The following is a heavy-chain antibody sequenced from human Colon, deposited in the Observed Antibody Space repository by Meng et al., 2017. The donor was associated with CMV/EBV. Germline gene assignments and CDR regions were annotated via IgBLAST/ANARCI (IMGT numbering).Heavy chain of an antibody. CDR2: ISSSGSYI. D-gene: IGHD2/OR15-2a*01. CDR1: GFIFSDHN. CDR3: TRTFRYYFDF. V-gene: IGHV3-21*01. Sequence: GGSLRLSCATSGFIFSDHNINWIRQAPGKGLEWVSSISSSGSYIYYADSVKGRFTISRDNAKDSVDLLMTSLRAEDPAVYYCTRTFRYYFDFWGQGTLVTVSS. J-gene: IGHJ4*02.